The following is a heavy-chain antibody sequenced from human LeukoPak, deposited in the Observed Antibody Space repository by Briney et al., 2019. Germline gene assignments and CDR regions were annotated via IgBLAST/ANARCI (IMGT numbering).Heavy chain of an antibody. D-gene: IGHD3-3*01. CDR1: GFSVTNNY. CDR2: IYSGGST. Sequence: GGSLRLSCAASGFSVTNNYMSWVRQAPGKGLEWVSVIYSGGSTDYADSVKGRITISRDNSRNTLYLQMGSLRAEDTAVYYCARDLRSGAYYYFYMDVWGNGTTVIVSS. CDR3: ARDLRSGAYYYFYMDV. J-gene: IGHJ6*03. V-gene: IGHV3-66*01.